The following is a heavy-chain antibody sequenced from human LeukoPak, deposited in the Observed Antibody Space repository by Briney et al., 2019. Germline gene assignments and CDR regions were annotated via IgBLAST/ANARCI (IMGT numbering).Heavy chain of an antibody. J-gene: IGHJ4*02. CDR1: GGSISSGDYY. CDR3: ARALRWGGSGIFDY. Sequence: SETLSLTCTVSGGSISSGDYYWSWIRQPPGKGLEWIGYIYYSGSTYYNPSLKSRVTISVDTSKNQFSLKLSSVTAADTAVYYCARALRWGGSGIFDYWGQGTLVTVSS. CDR2: IYYSGST. V-gene: IGHV4-30-4*01. D-gene: IGHD3-10*01.